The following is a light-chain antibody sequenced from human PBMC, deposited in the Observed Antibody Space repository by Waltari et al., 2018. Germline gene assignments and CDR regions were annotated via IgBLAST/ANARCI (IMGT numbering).Light chain of an antibody. CDR3: QQYFTTPWT. CDR1: PSRLHRPINKRY. CDR2: WAS. Sequence: DIVLTKSPGYLAVSLSGRGTLNCKSRPSRLHRPINKRYLSWYQQKPGQPPKLLIYWASTRDTGIPDRFSGSGSGTDFTLTISSLQAEDVAVYYCQQYFTTPWTFGQGTKVEIK. V-gene: IGKV4-1*01. J-gene: IGKJ1*01.